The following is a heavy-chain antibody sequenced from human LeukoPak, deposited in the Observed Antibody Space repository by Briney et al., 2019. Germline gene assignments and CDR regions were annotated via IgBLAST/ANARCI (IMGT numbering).Heavy chain of an antibody. V-gene: IGHV1-18*01. CDR3: AGHAVDTAMVHYYYYYMDV. Sequence: ASVKVSCKASGYTFTNYGLNWVRQVPGHGPEWMGWISPYNANTNFAPRFQDRVTMTRDISTTTSYMELRSLRSDDTGVYYCAGHAVDTAMVHYYYYYMDVWGKGTTVTVSS. J-gene: IGHJ6*03. CDR2: ISPYNANT. CDR1: GYTFTNYG. D-gene: IGHD5-18*01.